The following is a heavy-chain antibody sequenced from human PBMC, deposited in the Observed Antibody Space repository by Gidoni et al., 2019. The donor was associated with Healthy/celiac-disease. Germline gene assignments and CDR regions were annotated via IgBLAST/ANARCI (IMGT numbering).Heavy chain of an antibody. CDR1: GFTVSSNY. CDR2: IYSGGST. CDR3: ARTVYYYYYMDV. J-gene: IGHJ6*03. Sequence: EVQLVESGGGLVQPGGSLRLSCAASGFTVSSNYMSWVRQAPGKGLEWVSVIYSGGSTYYADSVKGRYTISRDNSKNTLYLQMNSLRAEDTAVYYCARTVYYYYYMDVWGKGTTVTVSS. V-gene: IGHV3-66*02.